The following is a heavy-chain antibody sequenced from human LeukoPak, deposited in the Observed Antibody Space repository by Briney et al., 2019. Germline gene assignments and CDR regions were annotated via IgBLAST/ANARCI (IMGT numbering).Heavy chain of an antibody. CDR2: ISGSGGDT. D-gene: IGHD6-19*01. V-gene: IGHV3-23*01. J-gene: IGHJ4*02. Sequence: PGGSLRLSCAASGFSFSTDAMTWVRQAPGKGLQWVSAISGSGGDTYYEDSVKGRFTIYRDNSKNMMYLQMNSLRAEDTAIYYCARDSSGWSKNYWGQGTLVTVSS. CDR3: ARDSSGWSKNY. CDR1: GFSFSTDA.